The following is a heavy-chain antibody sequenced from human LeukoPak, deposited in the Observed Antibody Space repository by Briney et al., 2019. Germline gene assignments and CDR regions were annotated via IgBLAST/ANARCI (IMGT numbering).Heavy chain of an antibody. Sequence: ASVKVSCKASGYTFTGYYMHWVRQAPGQGLEWMGWINPNSGGTNYAQKFQGRVTMTRDTSISTAYMELSRLRSDDTAVYYCARVRTLFGVVIIGAFDIWGQGTMVTVSS. V-gene: IGHV1-2*02. J-gene: IGHJ3*02. CDR1: GYTFTGYY. CDR2: INPNSGGT. CDR3: ARVRTLFGVVIIGAFDI. D-gene: IGHD3-3*01.